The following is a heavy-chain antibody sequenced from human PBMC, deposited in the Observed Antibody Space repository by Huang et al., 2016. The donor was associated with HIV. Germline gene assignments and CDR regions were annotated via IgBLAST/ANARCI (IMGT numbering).Heavy chain of an antibody. J-gene: IGHJ6*03. V-gene: IGHV1-18*01. D-gene: IGHD5-18*01. CDR2: ISVYNGNT. CDR1: GYTFSSFG. CDR3: ARGGGIQLWLLGYYYMDV. Sequence: QVQLVQSGAEVKKPGASVKVSCKASGYTFSSFGISWVRQAPGHGLEWVGWISVYNGNTKFAQKFQGRLTMTTDTSTSTAYMELRSLRSDDTAVYYCARGGGIQLWLLGYYYMDVWGNGTTVTVSS.